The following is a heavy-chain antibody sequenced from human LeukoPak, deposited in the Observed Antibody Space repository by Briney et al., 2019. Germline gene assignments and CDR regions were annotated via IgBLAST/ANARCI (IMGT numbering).Heavy chain of an antibody. V-gene: IGHV3-7*03. CDR3: ATPLDYYDSSGYHQGGD. CDR2: IKQDGSKK. J-gene: IGHJ4*02. Sequence: GGSLRLSCAASGFTFSSYWMTWVRQAPGKGLEWVANIKQDGSKKNYVDSVKGRFTISRDNAKNSPYLQMNSLRAEDTAVYYCATPLDYYDSSGYHQGGDWGQGTLVTVSS. CDR1: GFTFSSYW. D-gene: IGHD3-22*01.